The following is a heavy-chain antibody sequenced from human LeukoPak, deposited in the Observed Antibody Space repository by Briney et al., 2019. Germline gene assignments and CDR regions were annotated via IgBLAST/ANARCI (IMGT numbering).Heavy chain of an antibody. D-gene: IGHD1-26*01. V-gene: IGHV1-18*01. J-gene: IGHJ4*02. CDR2: ISADNGNT. Sequence: ASVKVSCKASGYTFTSYGITWVRQAPGQGLEWMGWISADNGNTNYAQKFQGRVTMTTDTSTTTAYMELRSLRSDDTAVYFCARDGVSYSQLPFYFDYWGQGTLVTVSS. CDR3: ARDGVSYSQLPFYFDY. CDR1: GYTFTSYG.